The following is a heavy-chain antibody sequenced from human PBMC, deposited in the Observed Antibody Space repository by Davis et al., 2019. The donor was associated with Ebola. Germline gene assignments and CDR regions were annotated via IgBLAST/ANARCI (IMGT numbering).Heavy chain of an antibody. J-gene: IGHJ5*02. D-gene: IGHD4-17*01. CDR3: ARGATTVTTRWFDP. CDR2: IYHSGST. Sequence: SETLSLTCAVSGGSISSGGYSWSWIRQPPGKGLEWIGYIYHSGSTYYNPSLKSRVTISVDRSKNQFSLKLSSVTAADTAVYYCARGATTVTTRWFDPWGQGTLVTVSS. V-gene: IGHV4-30-2*01. CDR1: GGSISSGGYS.